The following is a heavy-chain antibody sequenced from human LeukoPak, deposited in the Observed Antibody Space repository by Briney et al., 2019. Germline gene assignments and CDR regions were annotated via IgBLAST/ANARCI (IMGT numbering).Heavy chain of an antibody. CDR1: GFTFSSYA. V-gene: IGHV3-23*01. CDR2: ISGSGGST. D-gene: IGHD5-12*01. Sequence: GGSLRLSCAASGFTFSSYAMSWVRQAPGKGLEWVSAISGSGGSTCYADSVKGRFTISRDNSKNTLYLQMNSLRAEDTAVYYCAKVSAGYSGYDRYGDPRYYFDYWGQGTLVTVSS. CDR3: AKVSAGYSGYDRYGDPRYYFDY. J-gene: IGHJ4*02.